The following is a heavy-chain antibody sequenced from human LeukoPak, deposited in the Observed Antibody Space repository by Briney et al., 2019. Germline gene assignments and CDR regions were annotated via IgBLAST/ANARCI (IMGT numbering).Heavy chain of an antibody. D-gene: IGHD3-3*01. J-gene: IGHJ6*03. CDR2: ISWDGGST. CDR1: GFTFDDYA. V-gene: IGHV3-43D*04. CDR3: AKDGLFGVVTPYYYYYMDV. Sequence: GGSLRLSCAAFGFTFDDYAMNWVRQAPGKGMEWVSLISWDGGSTYYAYSVQGRFTISRDNSKNSLYLQMNSLRAEDTALYYCAKDGLFGVVTPYYYYYMDVWGKGTTVTVSS.